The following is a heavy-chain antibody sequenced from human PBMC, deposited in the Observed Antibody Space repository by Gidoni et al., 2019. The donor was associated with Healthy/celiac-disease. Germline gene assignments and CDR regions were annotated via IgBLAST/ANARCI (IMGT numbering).Heavy chain of an antibody. CDR1: GFTFSSDG. J-gene: IGHJ3*02. CDR2: ICDDGSNK. Sequence: QVQLVESGGGVVQPGRSLRLSCAASGFTFSSDGMHWVRQAPGKGLEWVAVICDDGSNKYYADSVKGRFTISRDNSKNTLYLQMNSLRAEDTAVYYCARAYSSGWYDAFDIWGQGTMVTVFS. CDR3: ARAYSSGWYDAFDI. D-gene: IGHD6-19*01. V-gene: IGHV3-33*01.